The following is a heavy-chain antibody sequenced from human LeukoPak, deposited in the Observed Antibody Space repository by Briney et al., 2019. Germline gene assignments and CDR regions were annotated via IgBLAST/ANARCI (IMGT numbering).Heavy chain of an antibody. CDR1: GFIFNSYG. CDR2: IWYDGSNK. D-gene: IGHD2/OR15-2a*01. J-gene: IGHJ4*02. Sequence: GRSLRLSCAASGFIFNSYGMHWVRQAPGKGLEWVALIWYDGSNKYYTDSVKGRFTISRDNSKNTLYLEMNSLRAEDTAIYYCAREGPRGNSQFDYWGQGTLVTASS. V-gene: IGHV3-33*01. CDR3: AREGPRGNSQFDY.